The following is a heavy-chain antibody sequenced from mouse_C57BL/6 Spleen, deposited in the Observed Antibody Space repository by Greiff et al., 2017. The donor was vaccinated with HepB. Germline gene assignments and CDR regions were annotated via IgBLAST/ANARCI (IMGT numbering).Heavy chain of an antibody. J-gene: IGHJ2*01. D-gene: IGHD3-1*01. Sequence: VQLQQPGAELVMPGASVKLSCKASGYTFTSYWMHWVKQRPGQGLEWIGEIDPSDSYTNYNQKFKGKSTLTVDKSSSPAYMQLSSLTSEDSAVYYCARHSSGHFDYWGQGTTLTVSS. CDR3: ARHSSGHFDY. V-gene: IGHV1-69*01. CDR2: IDPSDSYT. CDR1: GYTFTSYW.